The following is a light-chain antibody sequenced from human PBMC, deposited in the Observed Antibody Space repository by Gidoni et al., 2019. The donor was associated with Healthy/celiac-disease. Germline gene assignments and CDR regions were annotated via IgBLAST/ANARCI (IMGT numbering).Light chain of an antibody. CDR2: DAS. V-gene: IGKV1-5*01. CDR3: QQYKSYST. J-gene: IGKJ1*01. CDR1: QSISSW. Sequence: DIHMPPSPSTLSASVGDSVTITCRASQSISSWLAWYQQKPGKAPKLLIYDASSLESGVPSRFSGSGSGTEFTITISRLQPDDYATYYSQQYKSYSTFXQXTKVEIK.